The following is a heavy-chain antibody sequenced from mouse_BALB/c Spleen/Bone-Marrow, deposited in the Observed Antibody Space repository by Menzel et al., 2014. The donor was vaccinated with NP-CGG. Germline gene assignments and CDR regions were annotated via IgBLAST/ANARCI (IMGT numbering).Heavy chain of an antibody. J-gene: IGHJ3*01. CDR3: TRQGFAC. CDR2: ILPGSGNT. Sequence: VHLVESGPELMKPGASVKISCKATGYTFSSYWIEWVKQRPGHGLEWIGEILPGSGNTHYNEKFKGKATFTADTSSNTAYMQLSSLTSEDSAVYYCTRQGFACWGQGTLVTVS. CDR1: GYTFSSYW. V-gene: IGHV1-9*01.